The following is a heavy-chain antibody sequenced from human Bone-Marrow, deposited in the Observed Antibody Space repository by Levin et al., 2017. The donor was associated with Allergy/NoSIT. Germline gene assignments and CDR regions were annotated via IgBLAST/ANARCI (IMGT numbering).Heavy chain of an antibody. V-gene: IGHV4-39*01. J-gene: IGHJ5*02. CDR2: IYYSGST. CDR3: ARHRHYYGSGSPDNWFDP. D-gene: IGHD3-10*01. CDR1: GGSISSSSYY. Sequence: GSLRLSCTVSGGSISSSSYYWGWIRQPPGKGLEWIGSIYYSGSTYYNPSLKSRVTISVDTSKNQFSLKLSSVTAADTAVYYCARHRHYYGSGSPDNWFDPWGQGTLVTVSS.